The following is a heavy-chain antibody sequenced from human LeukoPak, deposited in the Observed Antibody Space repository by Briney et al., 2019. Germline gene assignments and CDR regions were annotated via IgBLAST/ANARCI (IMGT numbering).Heavy chain of an antibody. CDR1: GGTFSSYA. D-gene: IGHD4-11*01. Sequence: ASVKVSCKACGGTFSSYAISWVRQAPGQRLEWMGGIIPIFGTANYAQKFQGRVTITADESTSTAYMELSSLRSEDTAVYYCARGKTVTAVAFDSWGQGTMVTVSS. J-gene: IGHJ3*02. V-gene: IGHV1-69*13. CDR2: IIPIFGTA. CDR3: ARGKTVTAVAFDS.